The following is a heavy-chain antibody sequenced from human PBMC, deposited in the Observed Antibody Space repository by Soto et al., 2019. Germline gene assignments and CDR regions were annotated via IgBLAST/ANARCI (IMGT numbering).Heavy chain of an antibody. Sequence: EVRLLESGGGLVQPGGSLRLSCAASGFTFNTYAMNWVRQAPGKGLEWVSAVSGSGVTTYYADSVKGPFTISRDNYNTTLSVQMNSMRTEDTAVYYCAKDAHYDLLTAIDYFHDWGQGTLVTVSS. V-gene: IGHV3-23*01. J-gene: IGHJ1*01. D-gene: IGHD3-9*01. CDR3: AKDAHYDLLTAIDYFHD. CDR1: GFTFNTYA. CDR2: VSGSGVTT.